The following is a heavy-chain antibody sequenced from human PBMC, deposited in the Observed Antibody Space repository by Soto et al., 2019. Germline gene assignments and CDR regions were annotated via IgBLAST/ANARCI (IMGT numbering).Heavy chain of an antibody. D-gene: IGHD1-1*01. CDR2: ISDRGDTT. CDR1: GFTISSNA. V-gene: IGHV3-23*01. Sequence: EVQLLESGGGLVQPGGSLRLSCAASGFTISSNAMYWFRQAPGKGLEWVSAISDRGDTTHYADSVKGRFTISRDTSKNTLYLQLNALRADDTAVYYCAKDKPGTTSFDYWGQGTLVTVSS. CDR3: AKDKPGTTSFDY. J-gene: IGHJ4*02.